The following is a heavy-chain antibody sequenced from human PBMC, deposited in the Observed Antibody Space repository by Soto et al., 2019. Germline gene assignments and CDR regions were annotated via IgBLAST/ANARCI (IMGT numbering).Heavy chain of an antibody. D-gene: IGHD3-16*01. CDR3: GGLGGMTMADNSLGKWFDP. Sequence: SETLSLTCTVSGGSISSGGYYWSWIRQHPGKGLEWIGYIYYSGSTYYNPSLKSRVTISVDTSKNQFSLKLSSVTAADTAVYYGGGLGGMTMADNSLGKWFDPWGQGTLVTVSS. CDR1: GGSISSGGYY. CDR2: IYYSGST. V-gene: IGHV4-31*03. J-gene: IGHJ5*02.